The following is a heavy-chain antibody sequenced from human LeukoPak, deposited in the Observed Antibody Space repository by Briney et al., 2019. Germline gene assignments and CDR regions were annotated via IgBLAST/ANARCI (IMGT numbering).Heavy chain of an antibody. D-gene: IGHD5-18*01. CDR1: GFTFSRYT. V-gene: IGHV3-21*01. J-gene: IGHJ3*02. CDR3: VRGGDGYIDAFDI. CDR2: ISSSSSYI. Sequence: GGSLRLSCAASGFTFSRYTMIWVRQAPGKGLEWFSSISSSSSYIYYADSVKGRFTISRDNARNSLYLQMNSLRAADMAGYFCVRGGDGYIDAFDIWGQGTMVTVSS.